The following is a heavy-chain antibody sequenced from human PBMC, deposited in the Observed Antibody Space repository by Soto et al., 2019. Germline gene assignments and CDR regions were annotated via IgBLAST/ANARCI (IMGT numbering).Heavy chain of an antibody. J-gene: IGHJ5*02. CDR3: ARSPNYDFWSGYYSGMIGFDP. CDR2: IIPIFGTA. CDR1: GGTFSSYA. D-gene: IGHD3-3*01. V-gene: IGHV1-69*13. Sequence: SVKVSCKASGGTFSSYAISWVRQAPGQGLEWMGGIIPIFGTANYAQKFQGRVTITADESTSTAYMELSSLRSEGTAVYYCARSPNYDFWSGYYSGMIGFDPWGQGTLVTVSS.